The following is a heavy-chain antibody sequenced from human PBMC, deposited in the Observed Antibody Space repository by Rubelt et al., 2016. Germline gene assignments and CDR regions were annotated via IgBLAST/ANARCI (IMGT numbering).Heavy chain of an antibody. V-gene: IGHV3-23*01. J-gene: IGHJ3*02. Sequence: PGGSLRLSCAASGFTFSTYGMTWVRQAPGKGLEWVSAISGSGGSTYYADSVKGRFTISRDNSKNTLYLQMNSLRAEDTAVYYCAKHVMGQRAFDIWGQGTMVTVSS. D-gene: IGHD6-25*01. CDR2: ISGSGGST. CDR1: GFTFSTYG. CDR3: AKHVMGQRAFDI.